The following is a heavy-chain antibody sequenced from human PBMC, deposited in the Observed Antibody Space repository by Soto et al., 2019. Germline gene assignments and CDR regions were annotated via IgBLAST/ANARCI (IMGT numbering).Heavy chain of an antibody. Sequence: ASVKVSCKASAYRFSSYGISWVRQAPGQGLEWMGWISAYTGHTNYAQKFQGRVTMTMDKYTSTAYMELQSLRSDDTAVYYCARDYDFWSGYPIDYWGQGTLVTVSS. CDR1: AYRFSSYG. J-gene: IGHJ4*02. D-gene: IGHD3-3*01. V-gene: IGHV1-18*01. CDR2: ISAYTGHT. CDR3: ARDYDFWSGYPIDY.